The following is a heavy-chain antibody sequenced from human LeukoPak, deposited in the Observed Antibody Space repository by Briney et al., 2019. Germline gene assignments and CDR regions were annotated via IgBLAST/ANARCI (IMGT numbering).Heavy chain of an antibody. J-gene: IGHJ4*02. V-gene: IGHV3-48*03. CDR2: ISSSGSTI. CDR1: GFTFSSYE. CDR3: AIVLRYFDWLYPYDY. Sequence: GGSLRLSCAASGFTFSSYEMNWVRQAPGKGLEWVSYISSSGSTIYYADSVKGRFTISRDNAKNSLYLQMNSLRAEDTAVYYCAIVLRYFDWLYPYDYWGQGTPVTVSS. D-gene: IGHD3-9*01.